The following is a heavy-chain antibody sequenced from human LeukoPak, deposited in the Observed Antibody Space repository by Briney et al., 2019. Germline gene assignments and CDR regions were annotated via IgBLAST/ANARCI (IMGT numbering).Heavy chain of an antibody. CDR2: IYYSGST. V-gene: IGHV4-59*01. D-gene: IGHD3-3*01. J-gene: IGHJ5*02. CDR1: GGSISSYY. Sequence: SETLSLTCTVSGGSISSYYWSWVRQPPGKGQEWIGYIYYSGSTNYNPSLKSRVTISVDTSKNQFSLKLSSVTAADTAVYYCARGGSYYDFSFDPWGQGTLVTVSS. CDR3: ARGGSYYDFSFDP.